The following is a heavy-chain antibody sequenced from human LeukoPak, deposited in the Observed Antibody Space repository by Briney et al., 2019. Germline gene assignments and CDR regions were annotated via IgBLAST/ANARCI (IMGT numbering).Heavy chain of an antibody. Sequence: PGGSLRLSCAASGFTFSSYSMNCVRQAPGKGLEWVSSISSSSSYIYYADSVKGRFTISRDNAKNSLYLQMNSLRAEDTAVYYCARWYSGSQYFDYWGQGTLVTVSS. CDR2: ISSSSSYI. J-gene: IGHJ4*02. CDR1: GFTFSSYS. CDR3: ARWYSGSQYFDY. D-gene: IGHD1-26*01. V-gene: IGHV3-21*01.